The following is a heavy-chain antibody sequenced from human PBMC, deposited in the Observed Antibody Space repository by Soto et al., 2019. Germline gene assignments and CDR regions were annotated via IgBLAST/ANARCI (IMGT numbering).Heavy chain of an antibody. V-gene: IGHV3-53*01. J-gene: IGHJ4*02. D-gene: IGHD5-18*01. CDR1: GFSVSNNH. Sequence: VQLVESGGGLIQPGGSLRLSCAASGFSVSNNHMTWVRQAPGRGPQWVSTVYPGGNTYHADSVKGRFAISRDNSKNMLYLQMTSLRAEDTAVYYCATGLDTSKSGYWGQGTLVTVSS. CDR2: VYPGGNT. CDR3: ATGLDTSKSGY.